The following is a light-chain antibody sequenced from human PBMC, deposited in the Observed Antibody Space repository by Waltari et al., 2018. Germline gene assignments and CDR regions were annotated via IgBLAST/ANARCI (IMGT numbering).Light chain of an antibody. CDR3: MQSIEYPLT. CDR1: QSLLDTEDGNTC. CDR2: EVS. V-gene: IGKV2-40*01. J-gene: IGKJ4*01. Sequence: DIVMTQTPLSLPVTLGEPASLPCRSSQSLLDTEDGNTCLDWYLQKPGQSPQLLIYEVSNRASGVPDRFSGSGSDTAFTLRISRVEADDVGIYYCMQSIEYPLTFGGGTKVEIK.